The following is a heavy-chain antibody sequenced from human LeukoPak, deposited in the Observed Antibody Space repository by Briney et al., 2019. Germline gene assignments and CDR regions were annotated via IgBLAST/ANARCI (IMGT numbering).Heavy chain of an antibody. CDR1: GGSISSYY. D-gene: IGHD2-15*01. CDR3: ARAPVTSCRGAFCYPFDI. V-gene: IGHV3-23*01. CDR2: TSSSDAGT. J-gene: IGHJ4*02. Sequence: ETLSLTCTVSGGSISSYYWSWIRQPPGKGLEWVSATSSSDAGTYHAESVRGRFTISRDNSKNTLYLQMNSLRADDAAVYYCARAPVTSCRGAFCYPFDIWGQGTLVTVSS.